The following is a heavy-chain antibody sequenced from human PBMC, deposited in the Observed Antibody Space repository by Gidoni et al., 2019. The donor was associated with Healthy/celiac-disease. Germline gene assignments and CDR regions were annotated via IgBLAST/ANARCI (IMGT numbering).Heavy chain of an antibody. Sequence: QRQLQESGSGLVKPSQTLSLTCAVAGGAISSGGYSWSWIRQPPGKGLEWTGYIYHSESTYYNPSLKSRVTISVDRSKNQFSLKLSSVTAADTAVYYCARDGAAGTDYWGQGTLVTVSS. J-gene: IGHJ4*02. D-gene: IGHD6-13*01. CDR1: GGAISSGGYS. V-gene: IGHV4-30-2*01. CDR3: ARDGAAGTDY. CDR2: IYHSEST.